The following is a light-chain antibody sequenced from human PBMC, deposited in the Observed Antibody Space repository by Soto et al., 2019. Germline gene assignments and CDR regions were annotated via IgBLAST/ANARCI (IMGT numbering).Light chain of an antibody. CDR2: DAS. V-gene: IGKV1-5*01. CDR1: QSISTW. CDR3: QQYNNSLT. Sequence: DIQMTQSPSTLSASVGDRVTITCRASQSISTWLAWYQQKPGKAPKLLIYDASSLESGVPSRFSGSGSGTEFTLTISSLQPDDFATYYCQQYNNSLTFGPGTKVDIK. J-gene: IGKJ3*01.